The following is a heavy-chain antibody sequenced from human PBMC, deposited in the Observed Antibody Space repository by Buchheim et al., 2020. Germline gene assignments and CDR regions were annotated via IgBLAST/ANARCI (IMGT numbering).Heavy chain of an antibody. CDR1: GGSVSSGSYY. CDR2: IYYSGST. V-gene: IGHV4-61*01. J-gene: IGHJ2*01. CDR3: ARDADEDVVVVAATLQGPYTRNWYFDL. D-gene: IGHD2-15*01. Sequence: QVQLQESGPGLVKPSETLSLTCTVSGGSVSSGSYYWSWIRQPPGKGLEWIGYIYYSGSTNYNPSLKSRVTISVDTSKNQFSLKLSSVTAADTAVYYCARDADEDVVVVAATLQGPYTRNWYFDLWGRGTL.